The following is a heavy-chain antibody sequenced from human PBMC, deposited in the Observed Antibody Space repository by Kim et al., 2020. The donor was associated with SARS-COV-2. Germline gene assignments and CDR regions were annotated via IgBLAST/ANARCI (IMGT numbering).Heavy chain of an antibody. J-gene: IGHJ4*02. Sequence: ASVKVSCKASGYTFTDYYIHWVRQAPGQGLEWMGRISPNSGGTNYAQKFQGRVTLTRDTSISTAYMELTRQISDETAVYYCARAQFDILSGYAPPAYWGQGTLVTVSS. V-gene: IGHV1-2*06. CDR2: ISPNSGGT. CDR3: ARAQFDILSGYAPPAY. CDR1: GYTFTDYY. D-gene: IGHD3-9*01.